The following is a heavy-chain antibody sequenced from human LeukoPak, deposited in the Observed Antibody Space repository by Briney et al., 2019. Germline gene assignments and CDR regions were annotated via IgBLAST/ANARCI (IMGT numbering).Heavy chain of an antibody. CDR3: AREGDGGSGSYSYYYYYMDV. Sequence: SETLSLTCTVSGGSISSGSYYWSWIRQPAGKGLEWIGRIYTSGSTNYNPSRKSRVTISVDTSKNQFSLKLSSVTAADTAVYYCAREGDGGSGSYSYYYYYMDVWGKGTTVTISS. J-gene: IGHJ6*03. V-gene: IGHV4-61*02. CDR1: GGSISSGSYY. D-gene: IGHD3-10*01. CDR2: IYTSGST.